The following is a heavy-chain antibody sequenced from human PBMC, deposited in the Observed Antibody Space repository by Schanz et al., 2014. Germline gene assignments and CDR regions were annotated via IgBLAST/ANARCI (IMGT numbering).Heavy chain of an antibody. CDR1: GFSFRKSA. Sequence: EVQLLESGGGLVQPGGSLRLSCAASGFSFRKSAMSWVRQAPGKGLEWVSALTGSGTTTYYADAVKGRFTISRDNSKNTLELQLNSLRAEDTAIYSCAKDLATAGVFDYWGQGPLVTVSP. D-gene: IGHD6-13*01. V-gene: IGHV3-23*01. J-gene: IGHJ4*02. CDR3: AKDLATAGVFDY. CDR2: LTGSGTTT.